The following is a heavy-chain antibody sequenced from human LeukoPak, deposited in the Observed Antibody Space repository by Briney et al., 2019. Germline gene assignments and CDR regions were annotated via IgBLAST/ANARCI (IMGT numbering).Heavy chain of an antibody. CDR1: GYTFTSYD. D-gene: IGHD3-3*02. CDR2: TYPNSGNT. Sequence: ASVKVSCKASGYTFTSYDINWVRQATGQGLEWMGWTYPNSGNTGYAQKFQGRVTMTRNTSISTAYMELSSLRSEDTAVYYCARGPGYWPVLGYYYYGMDVWGQGTTVTVSS. CDR3: ARGPGYWPVLGYYYYGMDV. V-gene: IGHV1-8*01. J-gene: IGHJ6*02.